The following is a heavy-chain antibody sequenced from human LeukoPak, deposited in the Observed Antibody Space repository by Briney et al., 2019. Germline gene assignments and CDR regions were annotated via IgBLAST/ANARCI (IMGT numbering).Heavy chain of an antibody. V-gene: IGHV3-11*01. CDR3: ARRRDYFDS. Sequence: PGGSLRLSCAASAFTFSDYYMTWIRQAPGKGLEWVSYISTTGSSGSTIYYADSVKGRFTISRDNANNSLYLRMNNLRAEDTAVYYCARRRDYFDSWGQGTLVTVSS. CDR1: AFTFSDYY. J-gene: IGHJ4*02. CDR2: ISTTGSSGSTI.